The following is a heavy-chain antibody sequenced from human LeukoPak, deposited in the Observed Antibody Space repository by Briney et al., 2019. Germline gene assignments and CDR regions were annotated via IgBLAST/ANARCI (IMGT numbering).Heavy chain of an antibody. CDR3: ARFVGSSWYSRYYFDY. Sequence: ASVKVSCKASGYTFTSYDINWVRQATGQGLEWMGWMNPNSGNTGYAQKFQGRVTMTRNTSISTAYMELSSLRSEDTAVYYCARFVGSSWYSRYYFDYWGQGTLVTVSS. V-gene: IGHV1-8*01. D-gene: IGHD6-13*01. J-gene: IGHJ4*02. CDR1: GYTFTSYD. CDR2: MNPNSGNT.